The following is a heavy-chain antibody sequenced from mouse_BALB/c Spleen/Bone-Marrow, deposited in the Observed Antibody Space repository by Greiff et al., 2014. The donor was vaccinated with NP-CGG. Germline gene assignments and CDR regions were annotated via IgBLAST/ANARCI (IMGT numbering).Heavy chain of an antibody. CDR3: VRLGERYGAMDY. Sequence: EVQLVESGGGLVKPGGSLKLSCAASGFTFSDYYMCWIRQTPEKRLEWVATVSDGGNYTYYPDSVKGRFTISRDNAKNNLYLQMSSLESEDTAMYYCVRLGERYGAMDYWGQGTSVTVSS. D-gene: IGHD2-10*02. CDR1: GFTFSDYY. CDR2: VSDGGNYT. V-gene: IGHV5-4*02. J-gene: IGHJ4*01.